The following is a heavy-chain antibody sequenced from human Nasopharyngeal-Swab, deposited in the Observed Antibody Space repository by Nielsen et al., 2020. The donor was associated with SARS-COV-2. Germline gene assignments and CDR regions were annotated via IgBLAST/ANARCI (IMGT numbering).Heavy chain of an antibody. CDR2: IWYDGSNK. V-gene: IGHV3-33*01. CDR3: ATDAPGSGFALDT. Sequence: SLKISCAASGFTFSTYAMHWVRQAPGNGLEWVTFIWYDGSNKEYADAVKGRFTISRDNSKNTVFLQMNSLRVEDTAVYYCATDAPGSGFALDTWGQGKMVTVLS. J-gene: IGHJ3*02. CDR1: GFTFSTYA. D-gene: IGHD3-22*01.